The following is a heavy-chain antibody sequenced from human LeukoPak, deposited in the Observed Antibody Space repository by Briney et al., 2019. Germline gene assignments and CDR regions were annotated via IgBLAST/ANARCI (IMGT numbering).Heavy chain of an antibody. CDR1: GFTFDDYA. CDR2: ISWNSGSI. Sequence: GGSLRLSCAASGFTFDDYAMHWVRQAPGKGLEWVSGISWNSGSIGYADSVKGRFTITRDNAKNTLYLQMNSLRAEDTAVYYCAKDRYGDYFHYGMDVWGQGTTVTVSS. CDR3: AKDRYGDYFHYGMDV. J-gene: IGHJ6*02. V-gene: IGHV3-9*01. D-gene: IGHD4-17*01.